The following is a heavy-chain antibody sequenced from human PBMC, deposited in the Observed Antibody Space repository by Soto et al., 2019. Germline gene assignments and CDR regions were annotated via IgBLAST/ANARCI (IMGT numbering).Heavy chain of an antibody. Sequence: LKISCQGSGYSFTTYWISWVRQMPGKGLEWMGKIDPGDSSTNYSPSFRGHITISVDRSINTAHLQFSSLKAADTAVYYCARLEKWYYNYYGLDVWGQGTMVTVSS. J-gene: IGHJ6*02. CDR1: GYSFTTYW. V-gene: IGHV5-10-1*01. D-gene: IGHD1-26*01. CDR3: ARLEKWYYNYYGLDV. CDR2: IDPGDSST.